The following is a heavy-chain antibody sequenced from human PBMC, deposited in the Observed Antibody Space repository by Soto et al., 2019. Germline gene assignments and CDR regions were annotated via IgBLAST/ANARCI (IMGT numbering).Heavy chain of an antibody. CDR3: ARGTRYYYDSSGYPTINYFDY. V-gene: IGHV1-69*13. CDR1: GGTFSSYA. D-gene: IGHD3-22*01. J-gene: IGHJ4*02. Sequence: ASVKVSCKASGGTFSSYAISWVRQAPGQGLERMGGIITIFGTANYAQKFQGRVTITADESTSTAYMELSSLRSEDTAVYYCARGTRYYYDSSGYPTINYFDYWGQGTLVTVSS. CDR2: IITIFGTA.